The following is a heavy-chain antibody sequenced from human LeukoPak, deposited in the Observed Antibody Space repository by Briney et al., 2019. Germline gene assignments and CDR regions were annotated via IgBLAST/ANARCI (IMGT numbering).Heavy chain of an antibody. V-gene: IGHV4-39*01. CDR2: IYYSGST. CDR1: GGSISSSSYY. J-gene: IGHJ4*02. D-gene: IGHD3-3*01. CDR3: ARTYYDFWSGYSVDY. Sequence: SETLSLTCTVSGGSISSSSYYWGWIRQPPGKGLEWIGSIYYSGSTYYNPSLKSRVTISVDTSKNQFSLKLSSVTAADTAVYYCARTYYDFWSGYSVDYWGQGTLVTVSS.